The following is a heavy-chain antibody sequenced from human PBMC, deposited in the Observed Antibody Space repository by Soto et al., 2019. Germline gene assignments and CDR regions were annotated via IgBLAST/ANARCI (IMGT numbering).Heavy chain of an antibody. Sequence: GGSLXLSCAASGFGFNGYDMHWVRQAPGKNLEWVAAISTAGDTYYLGSAKGRFTISREDAKNSLSLQMNSLRVGDTAVYYCARGGDRFDGMDVWGQGTTVTVSS. CDR3: ARGGDRFDGMDV. J-gene: IGHJ6*02. CDR2: ISTAGDT. V-gene: IGHV3-13*01. CDR1: GFGFNGYD. D-gene: IGHD3-16*01.